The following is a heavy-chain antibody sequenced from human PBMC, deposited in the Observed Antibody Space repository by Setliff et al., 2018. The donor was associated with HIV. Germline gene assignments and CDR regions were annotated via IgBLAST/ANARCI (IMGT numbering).Heavy chain of an antibody. D-gene: IGHD6-19*01. CDR2: IYCTGNT. CDR3: ARHYPRSDDAFDI. Sequence: TLSLTCAVSGGSISSYYWSWIRQSPGKGLEWIGYIYCTGNTNYNPSLKSRVTISVDTSKNQFSLKMASLTAADTAVYYCARHYPRSDDAFDIWGQGTRVTVSS. CDR1: GGSISSYY. V-gene: IGHV4-59*08. J-gene: IGHJ3*02.